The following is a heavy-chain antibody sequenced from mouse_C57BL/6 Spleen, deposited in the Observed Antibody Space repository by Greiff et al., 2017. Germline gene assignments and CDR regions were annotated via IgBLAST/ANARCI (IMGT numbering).Heavy chain of an antibody. CDR3: ARSYGHAYFDY. CDR2: LYPGDGDT. Sequence: QVQLQQSGPALVKPGASVKISCKASGYAFSSSWMNWVKQRPGKGLEWIGRLYPGDGDTNYNGKFKGKATLTADKSSSTAYMQLSSLTSEDSAVXFCARSYGHAYFDYWGQGTTLTVSA. V-gene: IGHV1-82*01. J-gene: IGHJ2*01. D-gene: IGHD2-2*01. CDR1: GYAFSSSW.